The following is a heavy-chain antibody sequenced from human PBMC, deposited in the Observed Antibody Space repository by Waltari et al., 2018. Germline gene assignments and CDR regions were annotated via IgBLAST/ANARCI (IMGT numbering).Heavy chain of an antibody. V-gene: IGHV3-9*01. CDR1: GFTLDDYA. J-gene: IGHJ3*02. Sequence: EVQLVESGGGLVQPGRSLRLSCAASGFTLDDYALHWVRPVPGKGLEWVSGINWNSGSIGYGDSVKGRFIISRDNARNFLYLQMNSLTTEDTALYYCVKKNDEVYDRNGLVYDAFDMWGQGTMVTVSS. CDR3: VKKNDEVYDRNGLVYDAFDM. CDR2: INWNSGSI. D-gene: IGHD3-22*01.